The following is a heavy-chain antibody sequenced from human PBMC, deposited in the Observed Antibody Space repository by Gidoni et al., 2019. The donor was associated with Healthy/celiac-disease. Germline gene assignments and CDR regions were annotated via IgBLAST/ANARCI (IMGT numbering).Heavy chain of an antibody. Sequence: EVQLLESGGGLVQPGGSLRLSCAASEFTFSSYAMSWVRQAPGKGLEWVSAIRGSGGSTYYADSVKGRFTISRDNSKTTLYLQMNSLRAEDTAVYYCAKDRGYSGYDPINSYFDYWGQVTLVTVSS. CDR3: AKDRGYSGYDPINSYFDY. V-gene: IGHV3-23*01. CDR2: IRGSGGST. J-gene: IGHJ4*02. D-gene: IGHD5-12*01. CDR1: EFTFSSYA.